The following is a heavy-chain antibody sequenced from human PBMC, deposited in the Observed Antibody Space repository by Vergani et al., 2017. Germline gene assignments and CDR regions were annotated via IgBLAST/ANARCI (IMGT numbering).Heavy chain of an antibody. D-gene: IGHD6-19*01. CDR2: IYYSGST. CDR3: ARVERSGWSRGDAFDI. V-gene: IGHV4-59*01. Sequence: QVQLQESGPGLVKPSETLSLTCTVSGGSISSYYWSWIRQPPGKELEWIGYIYYSGSTNYNPSLKSRVTISVDTSKNQFSLKLSSVTAADTAVYYCARVERSGWSRGDAFDIWGQGTMVTVSS. J-gene: IGHJ3*02. CDR1: GGSISSYY.